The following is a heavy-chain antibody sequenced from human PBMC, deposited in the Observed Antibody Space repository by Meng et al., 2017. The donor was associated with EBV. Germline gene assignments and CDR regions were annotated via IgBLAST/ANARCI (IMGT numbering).Heavy chain of an antibody. Sequence: HITWKESGPTRVKPTQTLTLTCTFSGFSLSTSGVGVGWIRQPPGKALEWLALIYWDDDKRYSPSLKSRLTITKDTSKNQVVLTMTNMDPVDTATYYCAHRRDEYSSSWYGWFDPWGQGTLVTVSS. CDR1: GFSLSTSGVG. V-gene: IGHV2-5*02. D-gene: IGHD6-13*01. CDR3: AHRRDEYSSSWYGWFDP. J-gene: IGHJ5*02. CDR2: IYWDDDK.